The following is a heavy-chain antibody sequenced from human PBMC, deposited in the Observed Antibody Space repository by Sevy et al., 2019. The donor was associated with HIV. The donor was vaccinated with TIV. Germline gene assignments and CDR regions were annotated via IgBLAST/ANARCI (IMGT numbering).Heavy chain of an antibody. V-gene: IGHV1-2*02. CDR1: GYTFTGHY. CDR2: INPNSRAT. Sequence: APVKVSCKASGYTFTGHYIHWVRQAPRQGLEWMGLINPNSRATKYAQKFQGRVTMTRDTSISAAYMDLSGLRSDDTAVYYCARGNMITFGRVIATFDAWGRGTQVTVSS. D-gene: IGHD3-16*02. CDR3: ARGNMITFGRVIATFDA. J-gene: IGHJ4*02.